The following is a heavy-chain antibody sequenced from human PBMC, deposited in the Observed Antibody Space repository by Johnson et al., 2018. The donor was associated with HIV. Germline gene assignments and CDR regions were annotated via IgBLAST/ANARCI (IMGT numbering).Heavy chain of an antibody. Sequence: VQLVESGGGVVRPGGSLRLSCAASGFIFDDYGMSWVRQVPGKGLEWVSGINWNGASTGYADSVKGRFPISRDNAEESLYLQLVSLRAEDTALYYCAKEEGLAAAGTGEAFDIWGQGTMVTVSS. CDR2: INWNGAST. D-gene: IGHD6-13*01. V-gene: IGHV3-20*04. J-gene: IGHJ3*02. CDR1: GFIFDDYG. CDR3: AKEEGLAAAGTGEAFDI.